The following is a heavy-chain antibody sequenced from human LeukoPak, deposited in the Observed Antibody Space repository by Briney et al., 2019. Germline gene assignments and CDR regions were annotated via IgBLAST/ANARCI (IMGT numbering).Heavy chain of an antibody. V-gene: IGHV3-23*01. D-gene: IGHD2-2*01. J-gene: IGHJ4*02. CDR1: GFTFSSYA. CDR3: AKVGGYSSSTSCSYY. CDR2: ISGSGGST. Sequence: PGGSLRLSCAASGFTFSSYAMSWVRQAPGKGLEWVSAISGSGGSTYYADSVKGRFTISRDNSKNTLYLQMNSLRAEDAAVYYCAKVGGYSSSTSCSYYWGQGTLVTVSS.